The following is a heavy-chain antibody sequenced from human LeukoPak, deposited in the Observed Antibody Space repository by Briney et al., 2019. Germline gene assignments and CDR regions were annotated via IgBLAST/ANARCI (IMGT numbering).Heavy chain of an antibody. Sequence: SETLSLTCTVSACSISSSLYYWGWIRPPPGKELESIGSIYYSGNTYYNPSLKSRVTISVDTSKNQFSLKLSSVTAADTAVYYCARHRNYYYDSSGYYYFDYWGQGTLVTVSS. V-gene: IGHV4-39*01. CDR2: IYYSGNT. CDR3: ARHRNYYYDSSGYYYFDY. D-gene: IGHD3-22*01. CDR1: ACSISSSLYY. J-gene: IGHJ4*02.